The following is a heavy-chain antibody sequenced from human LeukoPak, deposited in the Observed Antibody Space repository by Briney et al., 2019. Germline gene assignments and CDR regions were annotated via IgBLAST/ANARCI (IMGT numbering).Heavy chain of an antibody. J-gene: IGHJ4*02. D-gene: IGHD2-2*01. CDR1: GYSFATYW. V-gene: IGHV5-51*01. Sequence: KTGESLKISCKVSGYSFATYWIAWVRQMPGKGLEWMGVIYPAASDTRYSPSFQGRVTISVDESIATAYLQWSSLEASDTAMYYCARDRYASYWGQGTLVTVSS. CDR2: IYPAASDT. CDR3: ARDRYASY.